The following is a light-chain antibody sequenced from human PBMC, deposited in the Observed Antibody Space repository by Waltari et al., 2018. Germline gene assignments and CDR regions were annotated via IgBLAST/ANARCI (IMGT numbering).Light chain of an antibody. Sequence: QSALTQPASVSGSPGQSTTISCTGTSSDVGTYNLVSWYQQHPGKAPKLMIYEGSKRPSGVSNRFFGSKSGNTASLTISGLQAEDEADYYCCSYAGGSTWVFGGGTKLTVL. V-gene: IGLV2-23*01. J-gene: IGLJ3*02. CDR1: SSDVGTYNL. CDR2: EGS. CDR3: CSYAGGSTWV.